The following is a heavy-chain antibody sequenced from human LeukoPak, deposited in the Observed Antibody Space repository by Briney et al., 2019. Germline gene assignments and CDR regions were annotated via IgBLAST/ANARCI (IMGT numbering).Heavy chain of an antibody. Sequence: GASVKVSCTASGYTFTGYYMHWVRQAPGQGLKWMGWINPNSGGTNYAQTFQGRVTMTRDTSISTAYMELSRLRSDDTAVYYCARGPGSTFLMYWGQGTLVTVSS. CDR2: INPNSGGT. V-gene: IGHV1-2*02. J-gene: IGHJ4*02. CDR3: ARGPGSTFLMY. CDR1: GYTFTGYY. D-gene: IGHD6-13*01.